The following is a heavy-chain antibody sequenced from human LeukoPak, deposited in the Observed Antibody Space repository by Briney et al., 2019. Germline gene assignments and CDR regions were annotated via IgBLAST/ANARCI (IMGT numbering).Heavy chain of an antibody. CDR3: AKDRQWLAFSVHAFDI. Sequence: TGGSLRLSGAASGFTFSSYAMSWVRQAPGKGRKWFSPISGSGGSTYYADSVKGRFTISRDNSKNTLYLQMNSLRAEDTAVYYCAKDRQWLAFSVHAFDIWGQGTMVTVSS. CDR1: GFTFSSYA. J-gene: IGHJ3*02. D-gene: IGHD6-19*01. CDR2: ISGSGGST. V-gene: IGHV3-23*01.